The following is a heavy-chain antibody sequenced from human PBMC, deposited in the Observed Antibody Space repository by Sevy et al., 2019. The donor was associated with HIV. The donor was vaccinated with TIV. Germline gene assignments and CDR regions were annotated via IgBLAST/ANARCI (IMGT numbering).Heavy chain of an antibody. CDR3: AKALGRLEMATIGDAFDI. D-gene: IGHD5-12*01. J-gene: IGHJ3*02. CDR2: ISWNSGSI. CDR1: GFTFDDYA. V-gene: IGHV3-9*01. Sequence: GGSLRLSCAASGFTFDDYAMHWVRQAPGKGLEWVSGISWNSGSIGHADSVKGRFTISRDNAKNSLYLQMNSLRAEDTALYYCAKALGRLEMATIGDAFDIWGQGTMVTVSS.